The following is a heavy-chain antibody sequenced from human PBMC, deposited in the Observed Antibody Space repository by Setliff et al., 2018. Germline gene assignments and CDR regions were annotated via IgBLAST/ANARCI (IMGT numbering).Heavy chain of an antibody. CDR3: ARAHRYFSDTSGYFYDQGRSAFDV. V-gene: IGHV3-11*01. CDR1: GFRISFREYW. D-gene: IGHD3-22*01. J-gene: IGHJ3*01. CDR2: ISGSVNTI. Sequence: GGSLRLSCAASGFRISFREYWMFWIRQAPGKGLEWVSYISGSVNTIYYADSVKGRFTISRDNAKNSLYLQMNSLGAEDTALYYCARAHRYFSDTSGYFYDQGRSAFDVWGQGTMVTVSS.